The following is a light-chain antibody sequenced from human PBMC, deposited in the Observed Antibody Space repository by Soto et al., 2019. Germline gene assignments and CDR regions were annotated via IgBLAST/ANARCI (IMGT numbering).Light chain of an antibody. V-gene: IGKV3-15*01. CDR2: GAS. CDR1: QSVSSN. CDR3: QQYENWPRT. J-gene: IGKJ2*02. Sequence: EIVMTQSPGTLSVSPGERATLPCRASQSVSSNLAWYQQKPGQAPRLIIYGASTRATGIPATFSGSGSGTEFTLTISSLQSEDFAVYYCQQYENWPRTFGQGTKLEIK.